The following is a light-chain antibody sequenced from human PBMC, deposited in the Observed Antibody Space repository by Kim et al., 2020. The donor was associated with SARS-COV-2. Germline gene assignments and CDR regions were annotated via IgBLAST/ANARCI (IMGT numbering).Light chain of an antibody. CDR2: CAS. CDR1: QTVFYNSNNKNY. Sequence: DIVMTQSPDSLAVSLGERATLNCKSSQTVFYNSNNKNYLAWYQQKPGQAPKLLIYCASIRESGVSDRFSGSGSETDFTLTISSLQAEDVAVYYCQQYYSTPPSFGQGTKLEI. CDR3: QQYYSTPPS. V-gene: IGKV4-1*01. J-gene: IGKJ2*03.